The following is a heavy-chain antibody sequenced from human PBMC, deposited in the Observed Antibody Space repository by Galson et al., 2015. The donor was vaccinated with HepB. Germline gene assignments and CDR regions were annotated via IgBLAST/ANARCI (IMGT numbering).Heavy chain of an antibody. CDR1: GGSISSGSYY. Sequence: QVQLQESGPGLVKPSQTLSLTCTVSGGSISSGSYYWSWIRQPAGKGLEWIGRIYTSGSTNYNPSLKSRVTISVDTSKNQFSLKLSSVTAADTAVYYCAREPILLWFGELLSYAFDIWGQGTMVTVSS. V-gene: IGHV4-61*02. D-gene: IGHD3-10*01. CDR3: AREPILLWFGELLSYAFDI. J-gene: IGHJ3*02. CDR2: IYTSGST.